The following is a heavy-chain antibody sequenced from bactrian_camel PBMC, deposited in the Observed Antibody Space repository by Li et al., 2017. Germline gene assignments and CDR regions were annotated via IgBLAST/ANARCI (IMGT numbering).Heavy chain of an antibody. Sequence: HVQLVESGGGSVRAGGSLRVSCAASGYTQSSCSVGWYRQAPGKERKGVGWISRSGTGTYYPSSVAGRFTVSRDNAENTVSLQMNDLKPEDTAMYYCAASDTIPRSIGGSRNYDVTPPREYAYWGQGTQVTVS. CDR1: GYTQSSCS. J-gene: IGHJ4*01. CDR2: ISRSGTGT. V-gene: IGHV3S63*01. CDR3: AASDTIPRSIGGSRNYDVTPPREYAY. D-gene: IGHD4*01.